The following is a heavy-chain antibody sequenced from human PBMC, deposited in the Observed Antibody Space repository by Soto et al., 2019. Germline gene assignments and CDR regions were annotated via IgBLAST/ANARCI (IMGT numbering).Heavy chain of an antibody. D-gene: IGHD6-13*01. CDR1: GYSFTSYW. CDR3: ARPGYSSPILDAFDI. V-gene: IGHV5-51*01. Sequence: GESLKISCKGSGYSFTSYWIGWVRQMPGKGLEWMGIIYPGDSDTRYSPSFQGQVTISADKSISTAYLQWSSLKASDTAMYYCARPGYSSPILDAFDIWGQGTMVTVSS. CDR2: IYPGDSDT. J-gene: IGHJ3*02.